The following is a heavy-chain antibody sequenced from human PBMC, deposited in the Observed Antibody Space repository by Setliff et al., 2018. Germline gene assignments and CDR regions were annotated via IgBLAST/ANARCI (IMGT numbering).Heavy chain of an antibody. CDR1: GASISGYY. CDR3: AREGDTSGYYYGGGLDY. V-gene: IGHV4-59*01. Sequence: SETLSLTCSVSGASISGYYWSWIRQSPAKGLEWIGSLYYGGGTSYNPSLKSRVTMSVDTSKGQFSLKLSSVTAADTALYYCAREGDTSGYYYGGGLDYWGQGIPVTVSS. CDR2: LYYGGGT. D-gene: IGHD3-22*01. J-gene: IGHJ4*02.